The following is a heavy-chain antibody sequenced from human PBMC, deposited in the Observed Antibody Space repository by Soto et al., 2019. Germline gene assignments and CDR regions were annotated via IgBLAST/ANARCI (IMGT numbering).Heavy chain of an antibody. J-gene: IGHJ4*02. Sequence: GGSLRLSCAASGFTFSSYGMHWVRQAPGKGLEWVAIISYNASNKSYADSVRGRFTISRDNSKSTLYLQMNSLRAEDTAIYYCANHRGFLVTQYFFDYWGQGTLVTVSS. D-gene: IGHD2-21*02. CDR2: ISYNASNK. CDR1: GFTFSSYG. CDR3: ANHRGFLVTQYFFDY. V-gene: IGHV3-30*18.